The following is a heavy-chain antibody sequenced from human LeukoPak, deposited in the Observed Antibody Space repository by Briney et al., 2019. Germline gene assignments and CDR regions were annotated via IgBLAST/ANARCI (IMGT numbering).Heavy chain of an antibody. D-gene: IGHD3-9*01. Sequence: GASVKVSCQASGYTFTSYDINWVRPATGQGLEWMGWMNPNSGNTGYAHKLQGRVTMTRNTSISTAYMELSSLRSEDTAVYYCARGYDWLGVYWGQGTLVTVSS. CDR3: ARGYDWLGVY. V-gene: IGHV1-8*01. J-gene: IGHJ4*02. CDR2: MNPNSGNT. CDR1: GYTFTSYD.